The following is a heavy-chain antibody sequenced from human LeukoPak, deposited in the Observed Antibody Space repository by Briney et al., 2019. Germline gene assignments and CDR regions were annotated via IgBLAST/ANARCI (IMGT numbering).Heavy chain of an antibody. J-gene: IGHJ5*02. CDR1: GFTFSSYW. D-gene: IGHD3-10*01. V-gene: IGHV3-7*01. CDR3: ARISPAGSGTDGDWFDP. Sequence: GGSLRLSCAASGFTFSSYWMSWVRQAPGKGLEWVANIKQDGSEKYYVDSVKGRFTIFRDNAKNSLYLQMNSPRAEDTAVYYCARISPAGSGTDGDWFDPWGQGTLVTVSS. CDR2: IKQDGSEK.